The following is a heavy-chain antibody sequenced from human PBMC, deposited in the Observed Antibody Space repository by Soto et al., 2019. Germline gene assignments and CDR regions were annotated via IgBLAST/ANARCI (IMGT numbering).Heavy chain of an antibody. J-gene: IGHJ4*02. CDR1: DGSLSRGDYY. CDR3: ARSSKYDFWRRYYYFHY. Sequence: SETVSLTCTVSDGSLSRGDYYCSCFRQPPGKGLEWIGYIYYSGSTYYNPSLKSRVTISVDTSKNQFSLTLSSVTAADTAVYYCARSSKYDFWRRYYYFHYSCPATLLTV. D-gene: IGHD3-3*01. CDR2: IYYSGST. V-gene: IGHV4-30-4*01.